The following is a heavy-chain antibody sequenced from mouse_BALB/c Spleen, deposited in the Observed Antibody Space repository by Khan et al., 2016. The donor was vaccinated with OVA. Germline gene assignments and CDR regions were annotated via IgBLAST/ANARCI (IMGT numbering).Heavy chain of an antibody. J-gene: IGHJ4*01. Sequence: QVQLKESGPELKKPGETVKISCKASGYTFRNFGMNWVKQAPGKGLEWMGWINTYTGEPTYADDFKGRFAFSLETSASTAYLQLHNLKNEDTATEFCERPSYVSYTLAYWGQGTTVTVSS. D-gene: IGHD1-1*01. CDR3: ERPSYVSYTLAY. CDR2: INTYTGEP. CDR1: GYTFRNFG. V-gene: IGHV9-3-1*01.